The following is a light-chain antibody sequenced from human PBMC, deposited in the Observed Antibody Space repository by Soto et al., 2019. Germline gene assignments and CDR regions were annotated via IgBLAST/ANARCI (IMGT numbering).Light chain of an antibody. J-gene: IGKJ1*01. CDR2: GAS. Sequence: EIVMTQSPATLSVSPGERATLSCRASQSLRSNLAWYQQKPGEAPRLLIYGASTRATGIPARFSDSGSGTEFTLTISRLQSEDFAGYYCQQYNNWPLTFGQGTKLEIK. CDR1: QSLRSN. V-gene: IGKV3-15*01. CDR3: QQYNNWPLT.